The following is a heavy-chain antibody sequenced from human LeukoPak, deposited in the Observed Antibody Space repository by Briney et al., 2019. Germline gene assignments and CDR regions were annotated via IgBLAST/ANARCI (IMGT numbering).Heavy chain of an antibody. Sequence: PGGSLRLSCAASGFTFSNAWMSWVRQAPGKGLEWVSAISSSSTYIYYADSVKGRITITRDNAKNSLYLQMNSLRAEDTAVYYCARLLYDYVWGSYRSYYFDFWGQGTLVTVSS. V-gene: IGHV3-21*01. CDR1: GFTFSNAW. D-gene: IGHD3-16*02. J-gene: IGHJ4*02. CDR2: ISSSSTYI. CDR3: ARLLYDYVWGSYRSYYFDF.